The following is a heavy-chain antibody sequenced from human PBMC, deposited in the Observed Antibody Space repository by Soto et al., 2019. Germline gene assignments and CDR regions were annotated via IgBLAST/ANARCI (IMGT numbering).Heavy chain of an antibody. D-gene: IGHD1-7*01. V-gene: IGHV3-23*01. J-gene: IGHJ4*02. Sequence: EVQLLESGGGLVQPGGSLRLSCAASGFTFSSYGMTWVRQAPGKGLEWVSFSSATGAGTYYADSVKGRFTISRDNSNNTLYLQMTSLRADDTAVYYCAKDRRAGGNYGFYSDFWGQGALVILSS. CDR1: GFTFSSYG. CDR3: AKDRRAGGNYGFYSDF. CDR2: SSATGAGT.